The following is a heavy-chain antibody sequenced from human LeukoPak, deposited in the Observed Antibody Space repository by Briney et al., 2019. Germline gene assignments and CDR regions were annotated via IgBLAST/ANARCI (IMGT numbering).Heavy chain of an antibody. CDR2: ISWNSGTL. J-gene: IGHJ4*02. V-gene: IGHV3-9*01. CDR1: GFTFDDYA. D-gene: IGHD1-14*01. Sequence: GRSLRLSCAASGFTFDDYAMHWVRHAPGKGLEWVSAISWNSGTLVYADSIKGRFTISRDNARNSLYLQINNLRVEDTAYYFCAKDFRSREPATVDYWGQGTLVIVSS. CDR3: AKDFRSREPATVDY.